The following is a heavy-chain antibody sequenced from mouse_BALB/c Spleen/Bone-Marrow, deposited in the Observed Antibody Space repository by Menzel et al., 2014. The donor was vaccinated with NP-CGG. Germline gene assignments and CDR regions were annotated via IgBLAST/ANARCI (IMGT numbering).Heavy chain of an antibody. CDR2: IDPANDNT. CDR3: APLTGTFDD. D-gene: IGHD4-1*01. Sequence: EVQVVESGAELVKPGASVKLSCTAFGFNIKGTYMHWVKQRPEQGLEWIGRIDPANDNTQYDPKFQDKATITAEPSSTTACLQLSSLTSEDTAGYFCAPLTGTFDDWGQGTTGTGSS. J-gene: IGHJ2*01. V-gene: IGHV14-3*02. CDR1: GFNIKGTY.